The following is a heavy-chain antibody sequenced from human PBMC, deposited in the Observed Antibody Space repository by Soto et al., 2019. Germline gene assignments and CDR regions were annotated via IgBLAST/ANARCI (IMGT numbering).Heavy chain of an antibody. CDR2: INPNSGGT. D-gene: IGHD6-19*01. Sequence: ASVKVSCQASGYTFTGYYMHWVRQAPGQGLEWMGWINPNSGGTNYAQKFQGWVTMTRDTSISTAYMELSRLRSDDTAVYYCARDLAVADTPYYYYGMDVWGQGTTVTVSS. J-gene: IGHJ6*02. CDR1: GYTFTGYY. CDR3: ARDLAVADTPYYYYGMDV. V-gene: IGHV1-2*04.